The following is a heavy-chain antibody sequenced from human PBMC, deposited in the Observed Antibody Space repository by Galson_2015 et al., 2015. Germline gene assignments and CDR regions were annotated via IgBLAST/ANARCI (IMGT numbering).Heavy chain of an antibody. Sequence: TLSLTCGVSGGSVTSGGYYWTWIRQHPGKGLEWIGYIFHSGNTFYNWSLQSRLSMSIDTSRNQFSLKLTSVTAADTAVYYCAGFNKQGTFDIWGRGTMVTASS. CDR1: GGSVTSGGYY. D-gene: IGHD2/OR15-2a*01. J-gene: IGHJ3*02. CDR2: IFHSGNT. V-gene: IGHV4-31*11. CDR3: AGFNKQGTFDI.